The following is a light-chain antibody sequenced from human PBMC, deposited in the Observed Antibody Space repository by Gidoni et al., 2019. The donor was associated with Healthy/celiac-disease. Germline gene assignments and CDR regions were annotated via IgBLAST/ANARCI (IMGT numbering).Light chain of an antibody. CDR3: QQSYRTPRT. Sequence: DIQMTQSPSSLSASVGDRVTITCRASQSISSYLKWYQQKPGKAPKLLFYAASSLQSGVPSRFRGSGAGTDFTLTSSSLQHEDFATYYCQQSYRTPRTFGQGTKLEIK. J-gene: IGKJ2*01. CDR2: AAS. V-gene: IGKV1-39*01. CDR1: QSISSY.